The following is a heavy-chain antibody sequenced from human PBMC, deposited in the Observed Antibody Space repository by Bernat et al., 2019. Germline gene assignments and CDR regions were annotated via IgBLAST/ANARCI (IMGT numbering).Heavy chain of an antibody. Sequence: EVQLVQSGAEVKKPGESLKISCKGSGYSFTSYWIGWVRQMPGKGLEWMGIIYPGDSDIRYRPSFQGQVTISADKPISTAYLQWGSLKASDTAMYYCARLYRVWSGHYPRPRYYFDYWGQGTLVTVFS. CDR3: ARLYRVWSGHYPRPRYYFDY. J-gene: IGHJ4*02. CDR2: IYPGDSDI. CDR1: GYSFTSYW. V-gene: IGHV5-51*01. D-gene: IGHD3-3*01.